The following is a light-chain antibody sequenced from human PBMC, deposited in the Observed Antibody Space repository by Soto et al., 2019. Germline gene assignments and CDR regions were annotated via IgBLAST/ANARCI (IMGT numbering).Light chain of an antibody. CDR1: QSISSW. CDR2: KAS. CDR3: QQYNGYSRT. V-gene: IGKV1-5*03. J-gene: IGKJ1*01. Sequence: DIQMTQSPSTLSAYVGDKVTITCRASQSISSWLAWYQQKSGKAPKLLIYKASSFESGVPSRFSGSGSGTEFTLTINSLQPDDFATYYCQQYNGYSRTFGQGTKVDIK.